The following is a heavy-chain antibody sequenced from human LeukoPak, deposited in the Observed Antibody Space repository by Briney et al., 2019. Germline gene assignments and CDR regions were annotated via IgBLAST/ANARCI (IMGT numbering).Heavy chain of an antibody. CDR1: GLTFNYAW. J-gene: IGHJ6*02. CDR3: TTDEDWNYARKDV. CDR2: TVSEIDGGTT. Sequence: GGSLRLSCAASGLTFNYAWMSWVRQVPGKGLEWVGQTVSEIDGGTTDYATPVKGRFTISRDDSKSTLYLQMNSLKIEDTAVYYCTTDEDWNYARKDVWGQGATVIVSS. D-gene: IGHD1-7*01. V-gene: IGHV3-15*04.